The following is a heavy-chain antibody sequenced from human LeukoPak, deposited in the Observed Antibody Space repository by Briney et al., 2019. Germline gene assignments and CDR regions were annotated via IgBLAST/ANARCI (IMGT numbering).Heavy chain of an antibody. V-gene: IGHV3-9*01. CDR2: ISWNSGSI. Sequence: GGSLRLSCAASGFTFDDYAMHWVRQAPGKGLEWVSGISWNSGSIGYADSVKGRFTISRDNAKNSLYLQMNSLRVEDTALYYCAKGTGGLWFGDYFDYWGQGTLVTVSS. D-gene: IGHD3-10*01. CDR1: GFTFDDYA. J-gene: IGHJ4*02. CDR3: AKGTGGLWFGDYFDY.